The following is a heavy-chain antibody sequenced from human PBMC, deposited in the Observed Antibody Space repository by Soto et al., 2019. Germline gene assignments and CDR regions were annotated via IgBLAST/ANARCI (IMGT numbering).Heavy chain of an antibody. D-gene: IGHD2-2*03. CDR2: IKQDRGET. J-gene: IGHJ3*01. CDR3: ARHGFHRDALDL. CDR1: GFSFTNHW. V-gene: IGHV3-7*03. Sequence: EMQLEESGGGLVQPGGSRRLSCEASGFSFTNHWMSWVRQAPGKGLEWLANIKQDRGETYYLESVKGRFSISRDNAKDSVYLQMSGLRAEDTAVYYCARHGFHRDALDLWGQGTLVTVSS.